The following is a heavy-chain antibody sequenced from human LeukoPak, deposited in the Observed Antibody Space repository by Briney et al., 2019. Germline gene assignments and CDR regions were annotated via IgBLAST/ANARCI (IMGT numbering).Heavy chain of an antibody. CDR3: AGGWGSSSDY. J-gene: IGHJ4*02. D-gene: IGHD6-13*01. V-gene: IGHV4-38-2*02. CDR2: IYHSGST. Sequence: PSETLSLTCTVSGYSISSGYYWGWIRQPPGKGLEWIGSIYHSGSTNYNPSLKSRVTISVDTSKNQFSLKLSSVTAADTAVYYCAGGWGSSSDYWGQGALVTVSS. CDR1: GYSISSGYY.